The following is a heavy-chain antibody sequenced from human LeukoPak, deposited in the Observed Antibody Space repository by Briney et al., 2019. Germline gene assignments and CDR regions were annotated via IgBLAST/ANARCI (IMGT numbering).Heavy chain of an antibody. CDR2: MNPNSGNT. CDR3: ARSGDIVVVPAAIDLGY. D-gene: IGHD2-2*02. CDR1: GYTFTSYD. Sequence: ASVKVSCKASGYTFTSYDINWVRQATGQGLEWMGWMNPNSGNTGYAQKFQGRVTMTRNTSISTAYMELSSLRSEDTAVYYCARSGDIVVVPAAIDLGYWGQGTLVTVSS. V-gene: IGHV1-8*01. J-gene: IGHJ4*02.